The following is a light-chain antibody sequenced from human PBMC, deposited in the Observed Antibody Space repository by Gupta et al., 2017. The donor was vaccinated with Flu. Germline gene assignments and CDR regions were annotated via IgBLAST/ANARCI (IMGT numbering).Light chain of an antibody. CDR3: QAANNWGT. J-gene: IGKJ1*01. Sequence: SPPGLPVSAGERSTRTGMDSKSVSSGLGWYQQKPGHAPRLIMYVASRSASGIAVRLSGSASGKDFTLTSSRRQSEDCAVYYMQAANNWGTFGQGTKVEIK. CDR2: VAS. V-gene: IGKV3-15*01. CDR1: KSVSSG.